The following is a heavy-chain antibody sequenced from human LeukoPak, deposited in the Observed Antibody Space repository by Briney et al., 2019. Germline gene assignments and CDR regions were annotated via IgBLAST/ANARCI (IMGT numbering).Heavy chain of an antibody. J-gene: IGHJ6*03. V-gene: IGHV4-34*01. CDR2: INHSGNA. D-gene: IGHD2-2*01. CDR1: GGSFSDYH. CDR3: ARTILVVPTSYFYFYHMDV. Sequence: PSETLSLTCDISGGSFSDYHWTWIRQPPGKGLEWIGEINHSGNANYNPSLKSRVTISVDTSKYQFSLSLSSVTAADAAVYYCARTILVVPTSYFYFYHMDVWGEGTTVTVSS.